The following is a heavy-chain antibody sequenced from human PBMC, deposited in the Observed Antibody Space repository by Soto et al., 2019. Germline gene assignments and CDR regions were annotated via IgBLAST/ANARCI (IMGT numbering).Heavy chain of an antibody. J-gene: IGHJ1*01. CDR1: AATSFSIS. V-gene: IGHV1-69*04. CDR2: IIPILGIA. CDR3: AREWTHYYGSGSLTVD. Sequence: FKASAATSFSISISWVRQAPGQGLEWMGRIIPILGIANYAQKFQGRVTITADKSTSTAYMELSSLRSEDTAVYYCAREWTHYYGSGSLTVDWG. D-gene: IGHD3-10*01.